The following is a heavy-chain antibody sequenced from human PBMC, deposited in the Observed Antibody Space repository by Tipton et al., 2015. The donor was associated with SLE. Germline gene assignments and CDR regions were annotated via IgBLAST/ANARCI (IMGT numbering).Heavy chain of an antibody. CDR3: ARELGYVYAFDI. V-gene: IGHV4-38-2*02. D-gene: IGHD5-12*01. CDR2: IYHSGST. Sequence: TLSLTCTVSGYSISSGYYWGWIRQPPGKGLEWIGSIYHSGSTYYNPSLKSRVTISVDTSKNQFSLKLSSVTAADTAVYYCARELGYVYAFDIWGQGTMVTVSS. CDR1: GYSISSGYY. J-gene: IGHJ3*02.